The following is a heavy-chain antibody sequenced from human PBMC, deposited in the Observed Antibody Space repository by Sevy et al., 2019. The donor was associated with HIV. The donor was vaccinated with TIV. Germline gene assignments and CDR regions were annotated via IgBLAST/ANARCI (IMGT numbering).Heavy chain of an antibody. CDR1: GFTFSSYA. D-gene: IGHD2-21*01. CDR3: AKGRRTLFAWRDAFDI. CDR2: ISGSGGST. J-gene: IGHJ3*02. Sequence: AGSLRLSCAASGFTFSSYAMSWVLQAPGKELEWVSAISGSGGSTYYADSVKGRFTISRDNSKNTLYLQMNSLRAEDTAVYYCAKGRRTLFAWRDAFDIWGQGTMVTVSS. V-gene: IGHV3-23*01.